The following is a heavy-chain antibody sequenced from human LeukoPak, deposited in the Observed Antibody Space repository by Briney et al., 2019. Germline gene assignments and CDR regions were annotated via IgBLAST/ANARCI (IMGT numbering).Heavy chain of an antibody. Sequence: SETLSLTCTVSGGSISSGDYYWSWIRQPPGKGLEWIGYIYYSGSTYYNPSLKSRVTISVDTSKNQFSLKLSSVTAADTAVYYCARHIGLYDFWSGYQGAGYFDYWGQGTLVTVSS. CDR2: IYYSGST. V-gene: IGHV4-30-4*08. CDR1: GGSISSGDYY. D-gene: IGHD3-3*01. J-gene: IGHJ4*02. CDR3: ARHIGLYDFWSGYQGAGYFDY.